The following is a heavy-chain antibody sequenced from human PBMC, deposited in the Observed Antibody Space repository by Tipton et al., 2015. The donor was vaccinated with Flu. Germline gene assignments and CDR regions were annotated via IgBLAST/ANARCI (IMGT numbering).Heavy chain of an antibody. CDR3: ARDDLVWSRGFQCNSVDV. D-gene: IGHD3-3*01. CDR2: IYTNGDI. J-gene: IGHJ6*02. V-gene: IGHV4-4*07. CDR1: DGSFNGYF. Sequence: TLSLTCTVSDGSFNGYFWTWIRQPAGKGLEWIGRIYTNGDIAYNPSLQSRVILSVDASKNQFSLKLRSVTAADTAAYFCARDDLVWSRGFQCNSVDVWGQGTAVTVSS.